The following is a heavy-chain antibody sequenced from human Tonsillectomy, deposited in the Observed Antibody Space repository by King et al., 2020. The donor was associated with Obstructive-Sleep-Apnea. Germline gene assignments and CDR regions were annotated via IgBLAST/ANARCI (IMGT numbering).Heavy chain of an antibody. CDR1: GYPFTGYY. CDR2: INPNSGGT. CDR3: ARDMGWLQLEFLDY. V-gene: IGHV1-2*02. Sequence: QLVQSGAEVKKPGASVQVSCKASGYPFTGYYMYWVRQAPGQGLEWMGWINPNSGGTNYAQKFQGRVTMTRDTSISTAYMELSRLRSDDTAVYYCARDMGWLQLEFLDYWGQGTLVTVSS. J-gene: IGHJ4*02. D-gene: IGHD5-24*01.